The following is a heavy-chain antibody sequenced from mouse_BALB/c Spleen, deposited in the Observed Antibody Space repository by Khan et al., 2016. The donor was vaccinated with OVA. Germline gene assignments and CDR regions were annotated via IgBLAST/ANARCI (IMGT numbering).Heavy chain of an antibody. CDR3: SSRCWFSY. CDR2: ISTYYGDV. J-gene: IGHJ3*01. CDR1: GYTFTDYG. V-gene: IGHV1S137*01. Sequence: QVQLQQSGDELVRPGVSVKISCKGSGYTFTDYGMHWVKQRPAKGLEWIGGISTYYGDVDYSEKFKGKAKMTVDRSSRTAYMELARLTSEDSAIXCCSSRCWFSYWCQGTLVTVSA.